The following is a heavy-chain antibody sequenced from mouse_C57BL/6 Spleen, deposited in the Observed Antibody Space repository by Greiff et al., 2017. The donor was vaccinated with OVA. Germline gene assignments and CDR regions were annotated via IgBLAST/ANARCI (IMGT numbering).Heavy chain of an antibody. V-gene: IGHV5-17*01. J-gene: IGHJ4*01. Sequence: EVKVVESGGGLVKPGGSLKLSCAASGFTFSDYGMHWVRQAPEKGLEWVAYISSGSSTIYYADTVKGRSTISRDNSKNTLFLQMTSLRSEDTAMYYCARPGSSYYAMDYWGQGTSVTVAS. CDR3: ARPGSSYYAMDY. CDR1: GFTFSDYG. D-gene: IGHD1-1*01. CDR2: ISSGSSTI.